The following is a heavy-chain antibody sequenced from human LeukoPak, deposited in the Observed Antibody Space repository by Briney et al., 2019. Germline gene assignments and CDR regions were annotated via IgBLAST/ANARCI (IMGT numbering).Heavy chain of an antibody. CDR2: INAGNGNT. J-gene: IGHJ4*02. CDR1: GYTFTSYA. V-gene: IGHV1-3*01. CDR3: ARFLDSSGYYQFDY. D-gene: IGHD3-22*01. Sequence: ASVKVSCKASGYTFTSYAMHWVRQAPGQRLEWMGWINAGNGNTKYSQKFQGRVTITRDTSASTAYMELSSLRSEDTAVYYCARFLDSSGYYQFDYWGQGTLVTVSS.